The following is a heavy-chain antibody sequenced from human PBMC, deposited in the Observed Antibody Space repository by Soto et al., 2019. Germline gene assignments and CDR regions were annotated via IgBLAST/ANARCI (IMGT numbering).Heavy chain of an antibody. CDR3: ARELHGGSYGMDV. CDR1: GFTFSNYD. Sequence: GGSLRLSCAASGFTFSNYDMHWVRQVTGKGLEWVSGITTADDTYYPGSVKGRFTISREKAKNSLYLQMNSLSAGDTAVYYCARELHGGSYGMDVWGQGTTVTVSS. V-gene: IGHV3-13*01. CDR2: ITTADDT. J-gene: IGHJ6*02.